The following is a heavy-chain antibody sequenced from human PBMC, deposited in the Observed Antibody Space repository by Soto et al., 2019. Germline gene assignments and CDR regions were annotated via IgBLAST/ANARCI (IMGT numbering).Heavy chain of an antibody. D-gene: IGHD6-19*01. CDR2: IYPGDSDT. J-gene: IGHJ6*02. CDR3: ATFSSGWKDYYYGMGV. V-gene: IGHV5-51*01. Sequence: PGESLKISCKGSGYSFTSYWIGWVRQMPGKGLEWMGIIYPGDSDTRYSPSFQGQVTISADKSISTAYLQWSSLKASDTAMYYCATFSSGWKDYYYGMGVWGQGTTVTVSS. CDR1: GYSFTSYW.